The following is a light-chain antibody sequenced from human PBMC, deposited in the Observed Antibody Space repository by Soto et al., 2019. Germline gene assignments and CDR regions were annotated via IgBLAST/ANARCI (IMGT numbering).Light chain of an antibody. CDR3: QQYNNWPET. V-gene: IGKV3-15*01. J-gene: IGKJ1*01. CDR1: QSVSIN. Sequence: EIVMTQSSATLSVSPGERATLSCRASQSVSINLAWYQQKPGQAPRLLIYGASTRATGIPARFSGSGSGTAFTLTISSLQSEDFAVYYCQQYNNWPETFGQGTKVEIK. CDR2: GAS.